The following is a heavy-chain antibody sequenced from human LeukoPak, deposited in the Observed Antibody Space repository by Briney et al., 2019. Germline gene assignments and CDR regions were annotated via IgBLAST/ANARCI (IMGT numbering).Heavy chain of an antibody. CDR2: IYYSGST. CDR3: ARAGIVGPNNYYYYGMDV. Sequence: SSETLSLTCTVSGGSISSYYWSWIRQPPGKGLEWIGYIYYSGSTNYNPSLKSRVTISVDTSKNQFSLKLSSVTAADTAVYYCARAGIVGPNNYYYYGMDVWGQGTTVTVSS. J-gene: IGHJ6*02. CDR1: GGSISSYY. V-gene: IGHV4-59*08. D-gene: IGHD1-14*01.